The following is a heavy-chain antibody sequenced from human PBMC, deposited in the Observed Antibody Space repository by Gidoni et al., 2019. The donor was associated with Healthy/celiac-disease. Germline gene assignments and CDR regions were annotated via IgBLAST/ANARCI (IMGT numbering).Heavy chain of an antibody. V-gene: IGHV3-30*02. CDR1: GFTFSSYG. D-gene: IGHD2-2*01. Sequence: QVQLVESGGGVVQPGGSLRLSCAASGFTFSSYGLHGVRQAPGKGLEWVAFIRYDGSNKYYADSVKGRFTISRDKSKNTLYLQMNSLRAEDTAVYYCAGYCSSTSCPHTYYYMDVWGKGTTVTVSS. CDR3: AGYCSSTSCPHTYYYMDV. CDR2: IRYDGSNK. J-gene: IGHJ6*03.